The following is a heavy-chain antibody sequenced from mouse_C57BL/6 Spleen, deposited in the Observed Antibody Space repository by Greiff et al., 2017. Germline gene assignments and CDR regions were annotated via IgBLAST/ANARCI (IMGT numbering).Heavy chain of an antibody. CDR1: GYAFTNYL. Sequence: QVQLQQSGAELVRPGTSVKVSCKASGYAFTNYLIEWVKQRPGQGLEWIGVINPGSGGTNYNEKFKGKETMTADKSSSTAYMQLGSLTSEESAVYFGGGWGYGSTHDWYFDVWGTGTTVTVSS. CDR2: INPGSGGT. D-gene: IGHD1-1*01. J-gene: IGHJ1*03. CDR3: GGWGYGSTHDWYFDV. V-gene: IGHV1-54*01.